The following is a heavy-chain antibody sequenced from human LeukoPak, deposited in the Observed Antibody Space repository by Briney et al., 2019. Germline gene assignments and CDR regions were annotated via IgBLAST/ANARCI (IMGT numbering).Heavy chain of an antibody. CDR1: GYTFTSYA. CDR3: ARTSREAVAGPVSY. V-gene: IGHV1-3*01. J-gene: IGHJ4*02. Sequence: ASVKVSCKASGYTFTSYAMHWVRQAPGQRLEWMGWINAGNGNTKYSQKLQGRVTITRDTSASTAYMELSSLRSEDTAVYYCARTSREAVAGPVSYWGQGTLVTVSS. CDR2: INAGNGNT. D-gene: IGHD6-19*01.